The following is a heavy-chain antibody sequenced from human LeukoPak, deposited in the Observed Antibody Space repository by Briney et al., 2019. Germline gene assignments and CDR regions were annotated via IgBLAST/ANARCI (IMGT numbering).Heavy chain of an antibody. D-gene: IGHD2-15*01. J-gene: IGHJ3*02. CDR1: GGSFSGYY. CDR3: ALHQEEGVVVVAADDAFDI. Sequence: PSETLSLTCAVYGGSFSGYYWSWIRQPPGKGLEWIGEINHSGSTNYNPSLKSRVTISVDTSKNQFSLKLSSVTAADTAVYYCALHQEEGVVVVAADDAFDIWGQGTMVTASS. V-gene: IGHV4-34*01. CDR2: INHSGST.